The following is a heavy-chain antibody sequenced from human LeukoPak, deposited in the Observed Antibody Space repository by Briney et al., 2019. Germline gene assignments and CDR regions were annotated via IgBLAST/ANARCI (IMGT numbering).Heavy chain of an antibody. J-gene: IGHJ4*02. Sequence: GGSLRLSCAASGFTFSNYWIHWVRQAPGKGLVWVSRINSDGSTTNYADSVKGRFTISRDNAKNTLYLQMNSLRAEDTAVYYCARTTYTISSLGVWGQGTLVTVSS. V-gene: IGHV3-74*01. CDR1: GFTFSNYW. D-gene: IGHD6-6*01. CDR2: INSDGSTT. CDR3: ARTTYTISSLGV.